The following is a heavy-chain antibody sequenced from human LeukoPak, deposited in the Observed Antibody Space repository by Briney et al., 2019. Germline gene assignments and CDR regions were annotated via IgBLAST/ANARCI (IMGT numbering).Heavy chain of an antibody. CDR1: GDSVSSNSVT. V-gene: IGHV6-1*01. CDR2: TYYRSTWYN. Sequence: SQTLSLTCAISGDSVSSNSVTWNWIRQSPSRGLEWLGRTYYRSTWYNDYAVSVRGRITVNPDTSKDQFSLHLNSVTPEDTAVYYCARRLTQYDCFDPWGQGILVTVSS. CDR3: ARRLTQYDCFDP. J-gene: IGHJ5*02. D-gene: IGHD2-2*01.